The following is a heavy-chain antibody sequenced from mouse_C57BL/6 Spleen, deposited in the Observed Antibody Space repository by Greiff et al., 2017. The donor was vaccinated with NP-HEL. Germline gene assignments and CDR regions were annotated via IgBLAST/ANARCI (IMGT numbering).Heavy chain of an antibody. Sequence: EVMLVESGGDLVKPGGSLKLSCAASGFTFSSYGMSWVRQTPDKRLEWVATISSGGSYTYYPDGVKGRFTISRDNAKNTLYLQMSSLKSEDTAMYYCARPLSNPPWYFDVWGTGTTVTVSS. CDR3: ARPLSNPPWYFDV. CDR1: GFTFSSYG. D-gene: IGHD6-5*01. V-gene: IGHV5-6*01. CDR2: ISSGGSYT. J-gene: IGHJ1*03.